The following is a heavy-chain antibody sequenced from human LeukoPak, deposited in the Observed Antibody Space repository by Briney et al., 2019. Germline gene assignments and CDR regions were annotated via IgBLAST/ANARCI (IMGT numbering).Heavy chain of an antibody. J-gene: IGHJ6*04. CDR1: GFTFSNYG. CDR2: ISYDGSNK. CDR3: AELGITMIGGV. Sequence: GGSLRLSCAASGFTFSNYGMHWVRQAPGEGLEWVAVISYDGSNKYYADSVKGRFTISRDNSKNTLYLQMNTLRAEDTAVYYCAELGITMIGGVWGKGTTVTISS. D-gene: IGHD3-10*02. V-gene: IGHV3-30*18.